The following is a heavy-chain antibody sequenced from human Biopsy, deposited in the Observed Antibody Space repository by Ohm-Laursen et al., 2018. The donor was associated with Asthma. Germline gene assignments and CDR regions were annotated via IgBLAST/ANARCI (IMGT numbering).Heavy chain of an antibody. Sequence: AASVKVSCKAPGGTFSNFAISWVRQAPGQGLEWLGGIMTVFGTTNYAPKFQGRVTITADEPTSTAYMEVTSLRSEDTAIYYCARCQVGYSSGWSLLLKKIYYSGMDVWGQGTAVTVSS. CDR2: IMTVFGTT. D-gene: IGHD6-19*01. V-gene: IGHV1-69*13. CDR3: ARCQVGYSSGWSLLLKKIYYSGMDV. J-gene: IGHJ6*02. CDR1: GGTFSNFA.